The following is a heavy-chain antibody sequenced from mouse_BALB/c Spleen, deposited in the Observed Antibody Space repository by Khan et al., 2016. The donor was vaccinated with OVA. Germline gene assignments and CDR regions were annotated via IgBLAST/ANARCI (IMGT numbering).Heavy chain of an antibody. CDR2: IWSDGST. D-gene: IGHD2-12*01. CDR3: ARQPYYSYNVMDY. Sequence: QVQLKESGPGLVAPSQSLSITCTISGFSLKNYGVHWVRQPPGKGLEWLVVIWSDGSTTYNSALKSRLTISKDNSKSQVFLKMNSLQTDDTAMYYCARQPYYSYNVMDYWGQGTTVTVSS. V-gene: IGHV2-6-1*01. J-gene: IGHJ4*01. CDR1: GFSLKNYG.